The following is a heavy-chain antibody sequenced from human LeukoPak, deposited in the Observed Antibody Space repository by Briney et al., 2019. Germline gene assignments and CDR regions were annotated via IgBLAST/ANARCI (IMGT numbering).Heavy chain of an antibody. CDR3: ARDKIVATPRTPFGY. CDR1: GYTFTSYY. Sequence: GSVKVSCKASGYTFTSYYMHWVRQAPGQGLEWMGIINPSGGSTSYAQKFQGRVTMTRDTSTSTVYMELSSLRSEDTAVYYCARDKIVATPRTPFGYWGQGTLVTVSS. J-gene: IGHJ4*02. D-gene: IGHD5-12*01. V-gene: IGHV1-46*01. CDR2: INPSGGST.